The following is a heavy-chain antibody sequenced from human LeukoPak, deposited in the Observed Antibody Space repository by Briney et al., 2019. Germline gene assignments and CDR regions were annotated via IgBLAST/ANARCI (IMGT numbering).Heavy chain of an antibody. CDR3: ARDGDGYNLD. D-gene: IGHD5-24*01. CDR1: GYTFTGYY. Sequence: ASVKVSCKASGYTFTGYYLHWVREAPGQGLEWVGGINSNNGDTHYAQNFQGRVTMTRDTSISTAYMELSRLGSDDTAVYYCARDGDGYNLDWGQGTLVTVSS. CDR2: INSNNGDT. V-gene: IGHV1-2*02. J-gene: IGHJ4*02.